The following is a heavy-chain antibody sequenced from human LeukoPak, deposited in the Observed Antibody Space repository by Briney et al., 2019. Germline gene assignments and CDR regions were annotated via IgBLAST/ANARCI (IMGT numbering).Heavy chain of an antibody. D-gene: IGHD6-13*01. CDR2: IWYDGSNK. J-gene: IGHJ4*02. CDR3: AKDRVGGSSWFFDY. Sequence: GRSLRLSCAASGFTFSSYGMHWVRQAPGKGLEWVAVIWYDGSNKYYADSVKGRFTISRDNSKNTLYLQMNSLRAEDTAVYYRAKDRVGGSSWFFDYWGQGTLVTVSS. V-gene: IGHV3-33*06. CDR1: GFTFSSYG.